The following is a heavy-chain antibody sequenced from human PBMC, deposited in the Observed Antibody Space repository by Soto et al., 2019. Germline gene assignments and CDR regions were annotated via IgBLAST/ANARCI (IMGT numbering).Heavy chain of an antibody. J-gene: IGHJ5*02. V-gene: IGHV2-5*02. D-gene: IGHD3-10*02. CDR1: GLSLSTSGEA. Sequence: QITLKESGPTLVKPTQTLTLTCTFSGLSLSTSGEAVGWIRQPPGKALEWLALIYWDDDKRYNPTLKTRLTITKDTSKNQVVLTLTNMDPVDTATYYCAHDVSPSPAGWFDPWGQGILVTVSS. CDR3: AHDVSPSPAGWFDP. CDR2: IYWDDDK.